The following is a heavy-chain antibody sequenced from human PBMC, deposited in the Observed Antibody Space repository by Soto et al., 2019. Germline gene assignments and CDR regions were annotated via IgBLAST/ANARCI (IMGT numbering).Heavy chain of an antibody. Sequence: SVKVSCKASGGTFSSYAISWVRQAPGQGLEWMGGIIPIFGTANYAQKFQGRVTITADESTSTAYMELSSLRSEDTAVYYCAIPFGVASYYYYGMDVWGQGTTVTVSS. CDR1: GGTFSSYA. CDR3: AIPFGVASYYYYGMDV. V-gene: IGHV1-69*13. CDR2: IIPIFGTA. D-gene: IGHD3-3*01. J-gene: IGHJ6*01.